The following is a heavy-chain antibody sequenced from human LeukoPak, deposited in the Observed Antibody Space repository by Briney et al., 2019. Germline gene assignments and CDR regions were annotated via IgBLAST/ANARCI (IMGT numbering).Heavy chain of an antibody. D-gene: IGHD4-23*01. V-gene: IGHV4-31*03. Sequence: SETLSLTCTVSGGSISSGGYYWSWIRQLPGKGLEWIGYIYYSGSTYYNPSLKSRVTISVDTSKNQFSLKLSSVTAADTAVYYCARAERDDPAKRWDYFDYWGQGTLVTVSS. CDR1: GGSISSGGYY. CDR3: ARAERDDPAKRWDYFDY. CDR2: IYYSGST. J-gene: IGHJ4*02.